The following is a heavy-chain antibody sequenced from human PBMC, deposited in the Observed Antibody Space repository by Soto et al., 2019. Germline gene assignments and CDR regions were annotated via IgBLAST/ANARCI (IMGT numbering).Heavy chain of an antibody. CDR2: IGHSGYSI. V-gene: IGHV3-23*01. CDR1: GFTFNNHA. Sequence: PGGSLRLSCAASGFTFNNHAMAWVRQAPGKGLEWVSSIGHSGYSINYGDSVKGRFTISRDNSKNMLFLQMNSLRAEDTAVYYCAKDFITMIQDAFDIWGQGTMVTVSS. D-gene: IGHD3-22*01. CDR3: AKDFITMIQDAFDI. J-gene: IGHJ3*02.